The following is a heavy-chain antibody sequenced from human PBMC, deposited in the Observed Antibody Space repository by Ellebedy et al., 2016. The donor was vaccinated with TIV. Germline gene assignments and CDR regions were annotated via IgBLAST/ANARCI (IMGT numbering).Heavy chain of an antibody. V-gene: IGHV1-2*04. J-gene: IGHJ4*02. CDR3: ARDGAVTTVFDY. Sequence: AAPVKVSCKASGYTFTDYYIHWVRQAPGQGLEWMGWINPNSSGTNYAQKFQGWVTMTRDTSISTAYMELSRLRSDDTAVYYCARDGAVTTVFDYWGQGTLVTVSS. CDR2: INPNSSGT. D-gene: IGHD4-17*01. CDR1: GYTFTDYY.